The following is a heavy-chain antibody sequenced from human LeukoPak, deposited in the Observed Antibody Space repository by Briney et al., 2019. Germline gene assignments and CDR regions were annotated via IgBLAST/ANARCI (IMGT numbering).Heavy chain of an antibody. J-gene: IGHJ3*02. CDR2: IYHSGST. CDR3: ARLTYYYDSSGYGI. V-gene: IGHV4-4*02. Sequence: PSGPLSLTCAVSGDSISSNNWWSWVRQPPGKGLECIREIYHSGSTNYNPTLKSRATISVDKSNNQLSLKLSSVTAADTAVYYCARLTYYYDSSGYGIWGQGTMVTVSS. D-gene: IGHD3-22*01. CDR1: GDSISSNNW.